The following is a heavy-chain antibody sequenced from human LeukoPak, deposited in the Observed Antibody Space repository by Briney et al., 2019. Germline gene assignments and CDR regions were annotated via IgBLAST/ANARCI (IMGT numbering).Heavy chain of an antibody. CDR1: GGSFSGYY. D-gene: IGHD1-26*01. CDR3: ARGYSGSYGRFDP. Sequence: SETLSLTCAVYGGSFSGYYWNWIRQPPGKGLEWIGEINHSGSTNYNPSLKSRVTISVDTSKNQFSLKLSSVTAADTAVYYCARGYSGSYGRFDPWGQGTLVTVSS. CDR2: INHSGST. V-gene: IGHV4-34*01. J-gene: IGHJ5*02.